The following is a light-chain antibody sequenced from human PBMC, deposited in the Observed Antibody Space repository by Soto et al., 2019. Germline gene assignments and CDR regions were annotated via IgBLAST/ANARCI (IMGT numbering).Light chain of an antibody. V-gene: IGLV2-14*01. CDR1: SSDVGGYNY. CDR3: SSYTSGSTLV. J-gene: IGLJ3*02. Sequence: QSALTQPASVSGSPGQSITISCTGTSSDVGGYNYVSWYQHHPGKAPKLMIYEVSNRPSGVSNRFSGSKSGNTASLTISGLQAEDEADYYCSSYTSGSTLVFGRGTKLTVL. CDR2: EVS.